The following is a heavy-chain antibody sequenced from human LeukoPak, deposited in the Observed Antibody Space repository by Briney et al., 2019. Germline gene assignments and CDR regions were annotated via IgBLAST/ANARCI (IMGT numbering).Heavy chain of an antibody. CDR3: ASYRNVDTAMVRWFDP. J-gene: IGHJ5*02. CDR1: GGSISSGDYY. V-gene: IGHV4-30-4*01. D-gene: IGHD5-18*01. CDR2: IYYSGST. Sequence: KTSETLSLTCTVSGGSISSGDYYWSWIRQPPGKGLEWIGYIYYSGSTYYNPSLKSRVTISVDTSKNQFSLKLSSVTAADTAVYYCASYRNVDTAMVRWFDPWGQGTLVTVSS.